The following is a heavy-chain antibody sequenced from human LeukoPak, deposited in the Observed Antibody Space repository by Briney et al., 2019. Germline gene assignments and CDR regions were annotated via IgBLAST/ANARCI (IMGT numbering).Heavy chain of an antibody. CDR2: IYHSGST. D-gene: IGHD3-10*01. CDR3: ARVRYYYGSGSYYNPFDY. CDR1: GYSISSGYY. V-gene: IGHV4-38-2*02. Sequence: PSETLSLTCTVSGYSISSGYYWGWIRQPPGKGLEWIGSIYHSGSTYYNPSLKSRVTISVDTSKNQFSLKLSSVTAADTAVYYCARVRYYYGSGSYYNPFDYWGQGTLVTVSS. J-gene: IGHJ4*02.